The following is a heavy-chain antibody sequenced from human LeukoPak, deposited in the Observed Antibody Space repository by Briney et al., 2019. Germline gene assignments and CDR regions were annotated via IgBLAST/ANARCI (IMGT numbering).Heavy chain of an antibody. D-gene: IGHD2-2*01. V-gene: IGHV4-34*01. J-gene: IGHJ6*02. Sequence: SEPLSLTGAVYGRAFRGSYWSWIRKPPGKGLDWIGAINHSRSTNYNPSLKSRVTISVDTSKNQFSLKLSSVTAADTAVYYCARRPYCSSTSCSSRGGRRYYYGMDVWGQGTTVTVSS. CDR2: INHSRST. CDR3: ARRPYCSSTSCSSRGGRRYYYGMDV. CDR1: GRAFRGSY.